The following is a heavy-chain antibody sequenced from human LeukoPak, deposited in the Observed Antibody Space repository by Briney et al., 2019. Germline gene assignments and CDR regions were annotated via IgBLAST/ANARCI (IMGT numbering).Heavy chain of an antibody. D-gene: IGHD3-10*01. Sequence: ASVKVSCKASGYTVTSYGISWVRQAPGRGLEWMGWISAYNGNTNYAQRLQGRVTMTTDTSTSTAYMELSRLRSDDTAVYYCARESGVESSKLDYWGQGTLVTVSS. V-gene: IGHV1-18*01. J-gene: IGHJ4*02. CDR2: ISAYNGNT. CDR3: ARESGVESSKLDY. CDR1: GYTVTSYG.